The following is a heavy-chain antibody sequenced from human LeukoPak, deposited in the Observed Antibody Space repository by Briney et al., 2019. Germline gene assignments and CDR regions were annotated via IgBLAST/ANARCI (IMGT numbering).Heavy chain of an antibody. J-gene: IGHJ4*02. CDR1: GGSFSSSSYY. CDR2: MFHSGNT. V-gene: IGHV4-39*07. CDR3: AREDSARGGNYFDY. Sequence: SETLSLTCTVSGGSFSSSSYYWGWIRQPPGKGLEWIGSMFHSGNTYYNPSLKSRVTISGDTSKNQFSLKLSSLTAADTAVYYCAREDSARGGNYFDYWGQGTLVTVSS. D-gene: IGHD3-10*01.